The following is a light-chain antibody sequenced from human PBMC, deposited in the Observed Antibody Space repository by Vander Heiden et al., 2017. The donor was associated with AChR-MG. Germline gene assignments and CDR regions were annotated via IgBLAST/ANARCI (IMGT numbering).Light chain of an antibody. CDR1: SSDVGAYNY. Sequence: QSALTQPASVSGSPGQSITISCTGTSSDVGAYNYVSWYQQHPGKAPKLMIYDVSNRPSGVSDLFSGSKSDNTASLTISGLQAEDEADYYCSAYTRSSTYVFGTGTKVTVL. V-gene: IGLV2-14*01. CDR3: SAYTRSSTYV. CDR2: DVS. J-gene: IGLJ1*01.